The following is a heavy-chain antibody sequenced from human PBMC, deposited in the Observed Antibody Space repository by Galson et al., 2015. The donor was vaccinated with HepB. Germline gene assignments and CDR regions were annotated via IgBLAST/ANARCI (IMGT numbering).Heavy chain of an antibody. D-gene: IGHD3-22*01. Sequence: SLRLSCAASGFTFSTYAMSWVRQAPGKGLEWVSAISGGGLSTYYADSVTGRFTISRDNSKNTLYLQMNSLRAEDTAVFYCAKDLYDSSGYYYPLDYWGQGALVTVSS. J-gene: IGHJ4*02. CDR2: ISGGGLST. CDR3: AKDLYDSSGYYYPLDY. V-gene: IGHV3-23*01. CDR1: GFTFSTYA.